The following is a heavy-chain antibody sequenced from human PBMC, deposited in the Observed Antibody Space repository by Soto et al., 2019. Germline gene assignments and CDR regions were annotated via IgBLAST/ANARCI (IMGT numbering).Heavy chain of an antibody. J-gene: IGHJ4*02. CDR3: AKTGYYYGLFDY. V-gene: IGHV3-30*18. D-gene: IGHD3-10*01. CDR2: ISYDGSNK. CDR1: GFTFSSSG. Sequence: QVQLEESGGGVVQPGRSLRLSCAASGFTFSSSGMHWVRQALGKGLEWVAVISYDGSNKYYADSVKGRFTISRDNSKNTLYLQMNSLRAEDTAVYYCAKTGYYYGLFDYWGQGTLVTVSS.